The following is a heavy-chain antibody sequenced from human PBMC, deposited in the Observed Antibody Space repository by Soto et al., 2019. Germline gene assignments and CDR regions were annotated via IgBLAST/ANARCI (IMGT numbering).Heavy chain of an antibody. Sequence: VGSLRLSCAASGFTFSSYGMHWVRQAPGKGLEWVAVIWYDGSNKYYADSVKGRFAISRDNSKNTLYLQMNSLRAEDTAVYYCARTSSGYSYDNYYYGMDVWGQGTTVTVSS. CDR1: GFTFSSYG. J-gene: IGHJ6*02. CDR2: IWYDGSNK. V-gene: IGHV3-33*01. D-gene: IGHD5-18*01. CDR3: ARTSSGYSYDNYYYGMDV.